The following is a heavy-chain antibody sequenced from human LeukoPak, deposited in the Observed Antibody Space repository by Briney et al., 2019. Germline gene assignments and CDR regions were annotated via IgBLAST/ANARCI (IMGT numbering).Heavy chain of an antibody. CDR1: GASISSGDCY. Sequence: SQTLSLTCTVSGASISSGDCYWSWIRQPPGKGLEWIGYIYYSGSTYYRPSLKSRVTILLDTSKSQFSLKLSSVTAADTAVYYCARGPSIALVPATIGGHNWFDPWGQGTLVTVSS. D-gene: IGHD2-2*01. CDR2: IYYSGST. CDR3: ARGPSIALVPATIGGHNWFDP. V-gene: IGHV4-30-4*08. J-gene: IGHJ5*02.